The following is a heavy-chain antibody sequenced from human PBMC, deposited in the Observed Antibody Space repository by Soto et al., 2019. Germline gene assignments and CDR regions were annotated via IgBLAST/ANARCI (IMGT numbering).Heavy chain of an antibody. J-gene: IGHJ6*02. V-gene: IGHV3-74*01. CDR3: AKELWAAAAYYYYYGMDV. Sequence: EVQLVESGGGFVQPGGSLRLSCAASGFTFSSYWMHWVRQAPGKGLVWVSRINSDGSSTSYAGSVKGRFTISRDNAKNTLYLQMNSLRAEDTAVYYCAKELWAAAAYYYYYGMDVWGQGTTVTVSS. CDR2: INSDGSST. CDR1: GFTFSSYW. D-gene: IGHD6-13*01.